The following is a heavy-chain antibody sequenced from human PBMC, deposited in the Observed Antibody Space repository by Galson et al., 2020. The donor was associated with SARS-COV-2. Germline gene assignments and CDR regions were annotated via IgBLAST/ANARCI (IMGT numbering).Heavy chain of an antibody. J-gene: IGHJ6*02. D-gene: IGHD3-9*01. CDR2: IDWDDDK. V-gene: IGHV2-70*01. CDR3: ARFPVQLTGYLGYYYYYGMDV. Sequence: SGPTLVKPTQTLTLTCTFSGFSLSTSGMCVSWIRQPPGKALEWLALIDWDDDKYYSTSLKTRLTISKDTSKNQVVLTMTNMDPVDTATYYCARFPVQLTGYLGYYYYYGMDVWGQGTTVTVSS. CDR1: GFSLSTSGMC.